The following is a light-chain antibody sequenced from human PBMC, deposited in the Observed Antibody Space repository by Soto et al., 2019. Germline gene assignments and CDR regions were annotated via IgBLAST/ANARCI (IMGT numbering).Light chain of an antibody. V-gene: IGKV1-12*01. CDR2: AAS. Sequence: DIQMTQYPSYLSSFFGDRVTITCRASQGIGNYLVWYQQKPGRAPKLLIYAASSLQSGVSSRFSGSGSGTDFTLTISRLKNEDFATYDGQQGNSFTFTFCPGTKVDIK. CDR3: QQGNSFTFT. J-gene: IGKJ3*01. CDR1: QGIGNY.